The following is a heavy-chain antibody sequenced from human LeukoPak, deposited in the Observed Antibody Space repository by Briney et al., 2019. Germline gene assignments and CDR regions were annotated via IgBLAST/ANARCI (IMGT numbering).Heavy chain of an antibody. CDR2: ISSSDNTI. J-gene: IGHJ3*02. Sequence: EGSLRLSCAASGFAFSDYSMNWVRQAPGKGLEWVSYISSSDNTIHYADSVKGRFTISRDNAKNSLYLEMNSLRDEDTAVYYCARDSGYAFDIWGQGTMVTVSS. CDR3: ARDSGYAFDI. V-gene: IGHV3-48*02. CDR1: GFAFSDYS.